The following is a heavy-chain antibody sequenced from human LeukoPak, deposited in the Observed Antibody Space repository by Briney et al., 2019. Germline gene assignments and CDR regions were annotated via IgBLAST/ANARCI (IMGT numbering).Heavy chain of an antibody. J-gene: IGHJ4*02. CDR1: GFTFSSYD. CDR2: IWYDGSNK. Sequence: GGSLRLSCAASGFTFSSYDMHWVRQAPGKGLEWVAVIWYDGSNKYYADSVKGRFTISRDDSKNTLYLQMNSLRAEDTAVYYCARGVVVPAKFDYWGQGTLVTVSS. D-gene: IGHD2-2*01. CDR3: ARGVVVPAKFDY. V-gene: IGHV3-33*01.